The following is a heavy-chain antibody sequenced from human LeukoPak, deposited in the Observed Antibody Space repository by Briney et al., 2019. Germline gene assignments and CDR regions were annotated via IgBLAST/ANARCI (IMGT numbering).Heavy chain of an antibody. J-gene: IGHJ5*02. Sequence: ASVKVSCKASGYTFTSYGISWVRQASGQGLEWMGWISAYNGNTNYAQKLQGRVTMTTDTSTSTAYMELRSLRSDDTAVYYCARAIYYGSGSYYRPDWFDPWGQGTLVTVSS. CDR3: ARAIYYGSGSYYRPDWFDP. V-gene: IGHV1-18*04. CDR1: GYTFTSYG. D-gene: IGHD3-10*01. CDR2: ISAYNGNT.